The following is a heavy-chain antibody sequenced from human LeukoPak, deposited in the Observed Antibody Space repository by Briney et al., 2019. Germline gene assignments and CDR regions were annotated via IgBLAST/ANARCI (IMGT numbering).Heavy chain of an antibody. CDR2: VDPEDGET. CDR1: GYTFTDYY. CDR3: ANDYGDYGYDY. J-gene: IGHJ4*02. Sequence: ASVKISCRVSGYTFTDYYMHWVQQAPGKGLEWMGLVDPEDGETIYAEKFQGRVTTTADTSTDTAYMELSSLRSEDTAVYYCANDYGDYGYDYWGQGTLVTVSS. V-gene: IGHV1-69-2*01. D-gene: IGHD4-17*01.